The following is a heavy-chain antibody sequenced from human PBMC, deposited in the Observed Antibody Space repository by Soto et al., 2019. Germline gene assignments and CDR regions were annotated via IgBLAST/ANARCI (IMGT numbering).Heavy chain of an antibody. CDR2: ISVSGENT. CDR3: GKGGWLDY. V-gene: IGHV3-23*01. Sequence: EVQLLESGGGLVHPGGSLRLSCAASGFTFSTYEMSWVRQAPGKGLEWVSFISVSGENTHYADSVKGRFTISRDNSKNALYLQVDSLRAEDTAVYYCGKGGWLDYWGQGTLVTVSS. CDR1: GFTFSTYE. D-gene: IGHD2-15*01. J-gene: IGHJ4*02.